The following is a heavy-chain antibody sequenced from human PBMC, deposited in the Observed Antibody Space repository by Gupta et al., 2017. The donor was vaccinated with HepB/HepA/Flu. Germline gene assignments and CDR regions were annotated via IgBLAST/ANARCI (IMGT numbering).Heavy chain of an antibody. CDR2: ISPSGGST. CDR3: AREALRAPDFDY. J-gene: IGHJ4*02. D-gene: IGHD1-26*01. Sequence: QVQLVQSATEVTEPGASVKVSCKASGYTLINPYIHWVRQAPGQGLEWMGIISPSGGSTTYAQRFQGRITLTSDTSTNTIYMQLSSLTSEDTALYYCAREALRAPDFDYWGQGTLVTVSS. CDR1: GYTLINPY. V-gene: IGHV1-46*01.